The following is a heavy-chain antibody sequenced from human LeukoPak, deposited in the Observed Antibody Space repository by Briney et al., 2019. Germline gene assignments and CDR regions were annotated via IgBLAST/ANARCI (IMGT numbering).Heavy chain of an antibody. J-gene: IGHJ6*03. D-gene: IGHD2-2*01. Sequence: GGSLKLSCAASGFTFSGSAMHWVRQASGKGQAWVGRVRSKANSYATAYAASVKGRFTISRDDSKNTAYLQMNSLKTEDTAVYYCTSRGSCSSTSCPDLYYYYYMDVWGKGTTVTVSS. CDR1: GFTFSGSA. CDR3: TSRGSCSSTSCPDLYYYYYMDV. CDR2: VRSKANSYAT. V-gene: IGHV3-73*01.